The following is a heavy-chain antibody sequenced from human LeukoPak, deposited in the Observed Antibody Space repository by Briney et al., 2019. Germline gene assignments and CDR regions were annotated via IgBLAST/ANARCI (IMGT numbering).Heavy chain of an antibody. D-gene: IGHD3-10*01. V-gene: IGHV4-59*01. Sequence: SETQSLTCIVSGGSISGYYWSWIRQPPGKGLEWIGYIYYSGNINYNPSLKSRVTISVDTSKNQLSLKLTSVTAADTAVYFCARDRGSDAGFDYWGQGTLVSVSS. CDR3: ARDRGSDAGFDY. CDR1: GGSISGYY. CDR2: IYYSGNI. J-gene: IGHJ4*02.